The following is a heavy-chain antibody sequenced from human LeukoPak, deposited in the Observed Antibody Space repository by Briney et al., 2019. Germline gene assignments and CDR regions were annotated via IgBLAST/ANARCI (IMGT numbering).Heavy chain of an antibody. CDR3: ARTTGIAAAFDY. D-gene: IGHD6-13*01. J-gene: IGHJ4*02. CDR2: IYHSGST. V-gene: IGHV4-30-2*01. CDR1: GGSTSSGGYS. Sequence: SETLSLTCAVSGGSTSSGGYSWSWIRQPPGKGLEWIGYIYHSGSTYYNPSLKSRVTISVDRSKNQFSLKLSSVTAADTAVYYCARTTGIAAAFDYWGQGTLVTVSS.